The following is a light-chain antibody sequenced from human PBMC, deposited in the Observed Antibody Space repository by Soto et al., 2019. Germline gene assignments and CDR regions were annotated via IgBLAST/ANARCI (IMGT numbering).Light chain of an antibody. CDR3: QQYNDWPPWT. J-gene: IGKJ1*01. CDR1: QSVSSN. CDR2: GAS. V-gene: IGKV3-15*01. Sequence: EIVMTQSPATLSVSPGERATLSCRASQSVSSNLAWYQQKPGQAPRLLIYGASTRATGIPTRFSGSGSGTEFTRTISSLQCEDFAVYYCQQYNDWPPWTFGQGTKVEIK.